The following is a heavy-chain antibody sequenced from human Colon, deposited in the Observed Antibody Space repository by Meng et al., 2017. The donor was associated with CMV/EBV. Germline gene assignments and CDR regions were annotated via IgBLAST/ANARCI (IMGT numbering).Heavy chain of an antibody. Sequence: GESLKISCAASGFTFSSYWMHWVRQAPGKGLVWVSRISSDGSSTSYADSAKGRFTISRDNAKNTLYLQMNSLRAEDTAVYYCARDSGSFTSADYWGQGTLVTVSS. CDR1: GFTFSSYW. J-gene: IGHJ4*02. CDR3: ARDSGSFTSADY. D-gene: IGHD1-26*01. V-gene: IGHV3-74*01. CDR2: ISSDGSST.